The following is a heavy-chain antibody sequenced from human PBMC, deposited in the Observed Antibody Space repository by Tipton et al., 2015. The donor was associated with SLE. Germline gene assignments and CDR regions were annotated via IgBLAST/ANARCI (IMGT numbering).Heavy chain of an antibody. CDR2: VCNSVST. D-gene: IGHD3-10*01. Sequence: TLSLTCTVSGSSVSRFCWNWIRQSPGKGLEWISCVCNSVSTNYVPPLKSRGTISVDTSTNHFSLELASVTAADTAVYYCARQRLRLLSRLEAWGQGTTVTVS. CDR3: ARQRLRLLSRLEA. CDR1: GSSVSRFC. V-gene: IGHV4-59*08. J-gene: IGHJ6*02.